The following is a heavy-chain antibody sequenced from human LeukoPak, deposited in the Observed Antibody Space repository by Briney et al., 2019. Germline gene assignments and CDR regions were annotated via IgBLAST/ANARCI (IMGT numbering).Heavy chain of an antibody. V-gene: IGHV5-51*01. D-gene: IGHD1-26*01. J-gene: IGHJ6*02. Sequence: GESLKISCKGSGYSFTSYWIGWVRQMPGKGLEWMGIIYPGDSDTRYSPSFQGQVTISADKSISTAYLQWSSLKASDTAMYYCARLNWDLPPPDYYYGMDVWGQGTTVTVSS. CDR3: ARLNWDLPPPDYYYGMDV. CDR1: GYSFTSYW. CDR2: IYPGDSDT.